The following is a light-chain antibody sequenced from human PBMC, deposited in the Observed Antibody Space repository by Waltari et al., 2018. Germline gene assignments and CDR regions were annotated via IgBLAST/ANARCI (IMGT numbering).Light chain of an antibody. CDR2: DNN. Sequence: QSVLTQPPSLSGAPGPRVTVSCTGSRSNIGGGYDVHWYRQLPGTAPKLLIYDNNIRTSGVPDRFSGSKSDTSASLAITGLQAEDEADYYCQSYDSSLSGRVFGTGTKVTVL. V-gene: IGLV1-40*01. CDR3: QSYDSSLSGRV. CDR1: RSNIGGGYD. J-gene: IGLJ1*01.